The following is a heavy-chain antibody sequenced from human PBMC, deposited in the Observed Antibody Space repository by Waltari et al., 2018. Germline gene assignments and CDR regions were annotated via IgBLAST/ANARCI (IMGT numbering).Heavy chain of an antibody. V-gene: IGHV1-69*08. CDR3: ARESTGEWDVLDY. D-gene: IGHD1-26*01. Sequence: QVPLVQSGAEVKKPGSSVRVSCKTSGGTLNSYSLSWVRPAPGQRLGWMGRIVPVVGRRKYIGKGKGRLTHTADHSAGTAYMTLPRLKEDDTAIYDCARESTGEWDVLDYWGQGTQVTVSS. J-gene: IGHJ4*02. CDR2: IVPVVGRR. CDR1: GGTLNSYS.